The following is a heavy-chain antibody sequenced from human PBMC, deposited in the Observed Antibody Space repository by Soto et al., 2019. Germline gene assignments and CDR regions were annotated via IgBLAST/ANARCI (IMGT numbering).Heavy chain of an antibody. D-gene: IGHD4-17*01. CDR1: GFTFSSYA. V-gene: IGHV3-23*01. Sequence: EVQLLESGGGLVQPGGSLRLSCAASGFTFSSYAMSWVRQAPGKGLEWVSAISGSGGSTYYADSVKGRFTISRDNSKNTLYLQMSSLRAEDTAVYYCAKDLRDYGDYMGAFDIWGQGTMVTVSS. CDR2: ISGSGGST. CDR3: AKDLRDYGDYMGAFDI. J-gene: IGHJ3*02.